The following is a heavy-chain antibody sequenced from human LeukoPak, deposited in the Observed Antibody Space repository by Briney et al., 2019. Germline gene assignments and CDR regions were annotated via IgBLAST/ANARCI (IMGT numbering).Heavy chain of an antibody. V-gene: IGHV4-39*01. D-gene: IGHD2-15*01. CDR1: GGSISSGNYH. Sequence: PSETLSLTCTVSGGSISSGNYHWAWIRQPPGKGLEWIGSIYYSGSTYYNPSLKSRVTISVDTSKNQFSLKLSSVTAADTAVYYCARHQHGWTIDYWGQGTLVTVSS. J-gene: IGHJ4*02. CDR3: ARHQHGWTIDY. CDR2: IYYSGST.